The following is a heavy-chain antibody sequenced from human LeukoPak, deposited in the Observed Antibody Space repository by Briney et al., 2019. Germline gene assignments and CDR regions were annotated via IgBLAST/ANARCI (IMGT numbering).Heavy chain of an antibody. CDR3: ARLGERGRDYDILTGLDP. CDR2: MYNGGST. J-gene: IGHJ5*02. Sequence: PSETLSLTCTVSGGSISSSSYYWGWIRQPPGKGLEWIGSMYNGGSTYYNPSLKSRVTISVDMSKNQFSLKLSSVTAADTAVYYCARLGERGRDYDILTGLDPWGQGTLVTVSS. CDR1: GGSISSSSYY. D-gene: IGHD3-9*01. V-gene: IGHV4-39*01.